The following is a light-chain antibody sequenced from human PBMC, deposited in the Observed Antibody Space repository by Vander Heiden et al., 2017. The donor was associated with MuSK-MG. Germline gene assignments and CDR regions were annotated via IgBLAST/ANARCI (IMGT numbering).Light chain of an antibody. CDR1: QGINNW. Sequence: DIQMTQSPSSVSASVGDRVTITCRTSQGINNWLAWYQQKPGQPPKLLIYAASTLQSGVPSRFSGSGSGTDFTLTISSLQPEDFATYYCQQEKSVHTFGQGTRLEIK. CDR3: QQEKSVHT. CDR2: AAS. V-gene: IGKV1D-12*01. J-gene: IGKJ5*01.